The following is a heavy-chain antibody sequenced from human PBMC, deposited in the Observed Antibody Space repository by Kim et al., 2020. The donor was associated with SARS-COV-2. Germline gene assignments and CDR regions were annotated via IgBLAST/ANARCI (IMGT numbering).Heavy chain of an antibody. D-gene: IGHD4-17*01. CDR2: IYHSGST. V-gene: IGHV4-30-2*01. CDR1: GGSISSGGYS. CDR3: ARASYGFAFDI. Sequence: SETLSLTCAVSGGSISSGGYSWSWIRQPPGKGLEWIGYIYHSGSTYYNPSLKSRVTISVDRSKNQFSLKLSSVTAADTAVYYCARASYGFAFDIWGQGTMVTVSS. J-gene: IGHJ3*02.